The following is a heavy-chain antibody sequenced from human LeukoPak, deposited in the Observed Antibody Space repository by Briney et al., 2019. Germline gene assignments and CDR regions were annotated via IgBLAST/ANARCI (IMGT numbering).Heavy chain of an antibody. Sequence: SETLSLTCTVSGGSISSYYWNWIRQPPGKGLEWVGYIYYSGSASYNPSLKSRVTISVDTSKNQCSLKLNSATAADTAVYYCASSDGRMEYWGQGTLVTVSS. CDR2: IYYSGSA. D-gene: IGHD5-24*01. J-gene: IGHJ4*02. V-gene: IGHV4-59*08. CDR1: GGSISSYY. CDR3: ASSDGRMEY.